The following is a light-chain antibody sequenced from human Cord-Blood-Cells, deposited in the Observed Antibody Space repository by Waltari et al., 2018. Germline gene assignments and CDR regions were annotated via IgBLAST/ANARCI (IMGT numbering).Light chain of an antibody. Sequence: QSALTQPPSPSGPPGQSVPISCTGTSSDVGGYNYVSWYQQHPGKAPKLMIYEVSKRPSGVPDRFSGSKSGNTASLTVSGLQAEDEADYYCSSYAGSNNVVFGGGTKLTVL. CDR2: EVS. CDR1: SSDVGGYNY. J-gene: IGLJ2*01. V-gene: IGLV2-8*01. CDR3: SSYAGSNNVV.